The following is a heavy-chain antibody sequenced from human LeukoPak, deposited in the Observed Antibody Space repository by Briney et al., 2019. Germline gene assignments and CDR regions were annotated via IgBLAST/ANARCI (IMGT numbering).Heavy chain of an antibody. V-gene: IGHV3-74*01. D-gene: IGHD4-17*01. CDR2: INERATII. CDR1: GFTFSNYW. Sequence: GGSLRLSCAASGFTFSNYWMHWVRQAPGKGLEWVSRINERATIISYADSVKGRFTISRDNAKNSLYLQMNSLRAEDTAVYYCASLRHNYGDYNWFDPWGQGTLVTVSS. J-gene: IGHJ5*02. CDR3: ASLRHNYGDYNWFDP.